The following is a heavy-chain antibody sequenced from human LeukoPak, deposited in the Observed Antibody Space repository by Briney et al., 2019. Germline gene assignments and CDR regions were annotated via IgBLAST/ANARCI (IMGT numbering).Heavy chain of an antibody. CDR2: IIPIFGTA. V-gene: IGHV1-69*13. J-gene: IGHJ4*02. Sequence: ATVKVSCKASGGTFSSYAISWVRQAPGQGLEWMGGIIPIFGTANYAQKFQGRVTITADESTSTAYMELSSLRSEDTAVYYCARDGTSIAAHPFDYWGQGTLVTVSS. D-gene: IGHD6-6*01. CDR1: GGTFSSYA. CDR3: ARDGTSIAAHPFDY.